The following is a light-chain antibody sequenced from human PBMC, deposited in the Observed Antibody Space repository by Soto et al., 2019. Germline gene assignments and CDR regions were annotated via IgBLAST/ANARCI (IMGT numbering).Light chain of an antibody. CDR1: QSISTN. J-gene: IGKJ1*01. V-gene: IGKV3-20*01. CDR2: DAS. Sequence: EIVLTQSPGTLSLSPGERATLSCRASQSISTNLAWYQQKHGQAPRLLIHDASSRATGIPDRFSGSGSGTDFTLTISRLEPEDFAVYYCQQYGGSPRTFGQGTKVDI. CDR3: QQYGGSPRT.